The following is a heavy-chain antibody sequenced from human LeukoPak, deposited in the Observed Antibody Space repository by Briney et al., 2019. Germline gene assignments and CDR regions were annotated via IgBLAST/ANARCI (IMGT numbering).Heavy chain of an antibody. CDR3: ARVWASNTVTFYYYYYMDV. CDR2: INWNGGST. D-gene: IGHD4-11*01. V-gene: IGHV3-20*04. CDR1: GFTFDDYG. J-gene: IGHJ6*03. Sequence: PGRSLRLSCAASGFTFDDYGMSWVRHAPGKGLEWVSGINWNGGSTGYADSVKGRFTISRDNAKNSLYLQMNSLRAEDTALYYCARVWASNTVTFYYYYYMDVWGKGTTVTVSS.